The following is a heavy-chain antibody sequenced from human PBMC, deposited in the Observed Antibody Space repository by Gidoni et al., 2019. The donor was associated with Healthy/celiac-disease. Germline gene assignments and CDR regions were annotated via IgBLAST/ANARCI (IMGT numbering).Heavy chain of an antibody. V-gene: IGHV4-4*07. Sequence: TSGRTNYNPSLKSQVTMSVDTSKNQFSLKLSSVTAADTAVYYCARDGAAPGGMDVWGQGTTVTVSS. J-gene: IGHJ6*02. D-gene: IGHD6-13*01. CDR2: TSGRT. CDR3: ARDGAAPGGMDV.